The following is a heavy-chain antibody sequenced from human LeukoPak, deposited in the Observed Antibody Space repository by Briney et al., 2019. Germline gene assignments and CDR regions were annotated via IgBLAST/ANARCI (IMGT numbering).Heavy chain of an antibody. CDR2: ISYDGSNK. J-gene: IGHJ4*02. CDR3: ARDFLYYDSSGQPLYYFDY. Sequence: GGSLRLSCAASGFTFSSYSMNWVRQAPGKGLEWVAVISYDGSNKYYADSVKGRFTISRDNSKNTLYLQMNSLRAEDTAVYYCARDFLYYDSSGQPLYYFDYWGQGTLVTVSS. CDR1: GFTFSSYS. V-gene: IGHV3-30*03. D-gene: IGHD3-22*01.